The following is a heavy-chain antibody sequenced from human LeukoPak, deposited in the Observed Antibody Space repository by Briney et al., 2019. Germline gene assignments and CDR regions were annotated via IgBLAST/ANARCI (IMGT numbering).Heavy chain of an antibody. CDR1: GFTFSSYE. V-gene: IGHV3-48*03. CDR3: ARDSEYDILTGQGINFDY. Sequence: GGSLRLSCAASGFTFSSYEMNWVRQAPGKGLEWVSYISSSGSTIYYADSVKGRFTISRDNAKNSLYLQMNSLRAGDTAVYYCARDSEYDILTGQGINFDYWGQGTLVTVSS. CDR2: ISSSGSTI. J-gene: IGHJ4*02. D-gene: IGHD3-9*01.